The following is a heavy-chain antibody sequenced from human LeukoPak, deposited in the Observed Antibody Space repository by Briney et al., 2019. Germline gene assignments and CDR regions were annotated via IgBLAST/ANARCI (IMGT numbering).Heavy chain of an antibody. CDR2: MYYSGKT. J-gene: IGHJ4*02. CDR3: ARREGSSGRGFDY. D-gene: IGHD6-19*01. CDR1: GGSMRSYF. Sequence: PSETLSLTCTVSGGSMRSYFWSWIRQRPGKGLEWIAYMYYSGKTDYNPSLQSRVTISVDTSKNQFSLNLKSVTASDTAVYYCARREGSSGRGFDYWGQGTLVSVSS. V-gene: IGHV4-59*08.